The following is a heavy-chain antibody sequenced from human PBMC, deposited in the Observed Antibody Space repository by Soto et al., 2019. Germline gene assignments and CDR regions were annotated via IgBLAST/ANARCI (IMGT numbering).Heavy chain of an antibody. CDR1: GGTFSSYA. CDR3: ARDRRITIFGVVITYGMDV. D-gene: IGHD3-3*01. CDR2: IIPIFGTA. Sequence: SVKVSCKASGGTFSSYAISWVRQAPGQGLEWMGGIIPIFGTANYAQKFQGRVTITADKSTSTAYMELSSLRSEDTAVYYCARDRRITIFGVVITYGMDVWGQGTTVT. J-gene: IGHJ6*02. V-gene: IGHV1-69*06.